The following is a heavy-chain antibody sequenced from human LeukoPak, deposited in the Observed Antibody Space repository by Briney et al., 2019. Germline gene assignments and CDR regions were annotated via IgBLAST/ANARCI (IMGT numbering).Heavy chain of an antibody. CDR2: ISSNGGST. J-gene: IGHJ4*02. Sequence: PGGSLRLSCSASGFTFSSYAMHWVRQAPGKGLEYVSAISSNGGSTYYADSVKGRFTISRDNSKNTLYLQMNSLRAEDTAVYYCAKALYSYGYGYWGQGTLVTVSS. V-gene: IGHV3-64*04. CDR1: GFTFSSYA. CDR3: AKALYSYGYGY. D-gene: IGHD5-18*01.